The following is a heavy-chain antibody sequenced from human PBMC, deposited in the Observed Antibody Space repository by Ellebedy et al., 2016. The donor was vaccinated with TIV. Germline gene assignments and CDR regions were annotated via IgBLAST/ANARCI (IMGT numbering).Heavy chain of an antibody. CDR1: GFTFSDYS. J-gene: IGHJ4*02. CDR2: ISSSSGTV. CDR3: ARDLWLVYDY. Sequence: PGGSLRLSCAVSGFTFSDYSMNWVRQAPGKGPEWISHISSSSGTVLYADSVKGRFTISRDNAKNSLYLQMDSLRDDDTGVYYCARDLWLVYDYWGQGTLVTVSS. V-gene: IGHV3-48*02. D-gene: IGHD6-19*01.